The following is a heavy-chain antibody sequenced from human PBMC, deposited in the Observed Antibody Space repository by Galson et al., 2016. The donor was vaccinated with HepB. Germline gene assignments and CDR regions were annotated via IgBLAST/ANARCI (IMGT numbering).Heavy chain of an antibody. V-gene: IGHV3-48*02. CDR1: GFTFSSYS. D-gene: IGHD3-3*01. CDR3: ARGNRNYDFWSGYYSAY. CDR2: ISSSSSTI. J-gene: IGHJ4*02. Sequence: SLRLSCAASGFTFSSYSMNWVRQAPGKGLEWASYISSSSSTIYYADSVKGRFTISRDNAKNSLYLQMNSLRDEDTAVYYYARGNRNYDFWSGYYSAYWGQGTLVTVSS.